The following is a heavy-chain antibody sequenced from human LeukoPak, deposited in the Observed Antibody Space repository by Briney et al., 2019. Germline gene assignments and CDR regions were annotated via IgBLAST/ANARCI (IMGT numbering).Heavy chain of an antibody. CDR3: AREELVGARGWYYFDY. V-gene: IGHV1-69*05. D-gene: IGHD1-26*01. Sequence: AASVEVSCKASGYTFTSYDINWVRQAPGQGLEWMGGIIPIFGTANYAQKFQGRVTITTDESTSTAYMELSGLRSEDTAVYYCAREELVGARGWYYFDYWGQGTLVTVSS. J-gene: IGHJ4*02. CDR2: IIPIFGTA. CDR1: GYTFTSYD.